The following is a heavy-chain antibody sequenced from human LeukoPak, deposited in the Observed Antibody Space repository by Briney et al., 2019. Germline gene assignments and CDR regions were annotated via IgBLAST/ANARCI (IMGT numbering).Heavy chain of an antibody. CDR1: GGSFSGYY. CDR2: INHSGST. Sequence: SETLSLTCAVYGGSFSGYYWSWIRQPPGKGLEWIGEINHSGSTNYNPSLKSRVTISVDTSKNQFSLKLSSVTAADTAVYYCARVPPRFYCDSSGYYIDDYWGQGTLVTVSS. CDR3: ARVPPRFYCDSSGYYIDDY. V-gene: IGHV4-34*01. D-gene: IGHD3-22*01. J-gene: IGHJ4*02.